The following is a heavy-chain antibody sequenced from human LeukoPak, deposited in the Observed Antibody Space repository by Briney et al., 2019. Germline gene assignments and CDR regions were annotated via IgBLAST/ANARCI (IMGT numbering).Heavy chain of an antibody. Sequence: PGGSLRLSCAASGFTFSTYEVNWVRQAPGKGLEWVAYITTSGTTIYYADSVKGRFTISRDNAKNSLYLQMNSLGAEDTAVYYCARRYCSGGSCYKTGDMVAFDIWGQGTMVTVSS. J-gene: IGHJ3*02. V-gene: IGHV3-48*03. CDR3: ARRYCSGGSCYKTGDMVAFDI. CDR2: ITTSGTTI. CDR1: GFTFSTYE. D-gene: IGHD2-15*01.